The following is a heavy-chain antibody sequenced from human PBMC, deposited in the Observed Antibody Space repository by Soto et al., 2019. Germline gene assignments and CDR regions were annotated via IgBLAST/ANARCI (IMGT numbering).Heavy chain of an antibody. CDR1: GGSISSYY. D-gene: IGHD2-15*01. V-gene: IGHV4-59*01. CDR2: IYYSGST. J-gene: IGHJ4*02. CDR3: ARVVGLLVDY. Sequence: SETLSLTCTVSGGSISSYYWSWIRQPPGKGLEWIEYIYYSGSTNYNPSLKSRVTISVDTSKNQFSLKLSSVTAADTAVYYCARVVGLLVDYWGQGTLVTVSS.